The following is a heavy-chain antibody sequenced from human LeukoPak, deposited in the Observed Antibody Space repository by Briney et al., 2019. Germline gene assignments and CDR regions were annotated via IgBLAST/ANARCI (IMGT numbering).Heavy chain of an antibody. V-gene: IGHV3-48*02. Sequence: GGSLRLSCAASGFDFRSYSMNWVRQAPGKGLEWVSYISSLSGTIDYADSVKGRFTISRDNAKNTLYLQMSSLRDEDTAVYYCAGDLISGSGSLGYWGQGTLVTVSS. CDR2: ISSLSGTI. CDR3: AGDLISGSGSLGY. D-gene: IGHD3-10*01. J-gene: IGHJ4*02. CDR1: GFDFRSYS.